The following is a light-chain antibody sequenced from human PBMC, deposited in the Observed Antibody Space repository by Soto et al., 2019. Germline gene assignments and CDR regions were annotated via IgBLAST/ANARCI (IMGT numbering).Light chain of an antibody. Sequence: DIVMTQSPDSLAVSLGERATINCKSSQNILYNSISKNYLAWYQQKPGQPPKLLIYWASTRESGVPDRFSGSGSGTDFTLTIRSLQAEDVAVYYCQQYYITPPTFGQGTKVEIK. CDR2: WAS. CDR3: QQYYITPPT. V-gene: IGKV4-1*01. J-gene: IGKJ1*01. CDR1: QNILYNSISKNY.